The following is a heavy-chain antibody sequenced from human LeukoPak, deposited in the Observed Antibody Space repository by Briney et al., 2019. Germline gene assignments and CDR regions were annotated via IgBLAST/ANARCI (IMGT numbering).Heavy chain of an antibody. CDR2: ISGSGGST. CDR1: GFTFSSYA. D-gene: IGHD2/OR15-2a*01. J-gene: IGHJ6*02. CDR3: AKNIQENYYYGMDV. Sequence: PGGSLRLSCAASGFTFSSYAMSWVRQAPGKGLEWVSAISGSGGSTYYADSVKGRFTISRDNSKNTLYLQMNSLRAEDTAVYYCAKNIQENYYYGMDVWGQGTTVTVSS. V-gene: IGHV3-23*01.